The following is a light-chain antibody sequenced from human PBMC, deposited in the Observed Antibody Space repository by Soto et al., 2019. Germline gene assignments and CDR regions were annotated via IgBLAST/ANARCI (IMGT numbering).Light chain of an antibody. CDR1: QSIRSH. Sequence: DIQMTQSPSSLSASVGDRVTITCRASQSIRSHFNWYQQKPGKAPNLLIYAASSLHSGVPSRFSGSGSGTDFTLTISSLQPEDFGTFYCHQSYSSWTFGQGTKVDIK. CDR2: AAS. J-gene: IGKJ1*01. V-gene: IGKV1-39*01. CDR3: HQSYSSWT.